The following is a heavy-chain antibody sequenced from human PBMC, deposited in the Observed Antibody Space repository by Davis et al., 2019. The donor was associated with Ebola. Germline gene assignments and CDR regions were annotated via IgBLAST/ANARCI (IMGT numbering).Heavy chain of an antibody. CDR3: ARHTSLRA. D-gene: IGHD1-1*01. V-gene: IGHV3-74*01. J-gene: IGHJ5*02. Sequence: GESLKTSCAASGITFSRYWMHSVRQAPGKGLVWVSRINSDGSSTSYADSVKGRFTISRDNAKNTLYLQMNSLRAEDTAVYYCARHTSLRAWGQGTLVTVSS. CDR2: INSDGSST. CDR1: GITFSRYW.